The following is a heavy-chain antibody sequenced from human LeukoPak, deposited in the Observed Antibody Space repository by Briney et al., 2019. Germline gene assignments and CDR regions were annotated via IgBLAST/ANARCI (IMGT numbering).Heavy chain of an antibody. Sequence: PGGSLRLSCGVSGLTFSTYEVNWVRQAPGKGLEWVSYISTSGSTIYYADSVKGRFTISRDNAENSLYLQMNSLRAEDTAVYYCARSGGHFDYWGQGTLVTVSS. CDR1: GLTFSTYE. CDR3: ARSGGHFDY. J-gene: IGHJ4*02. CDR2: ISTSGSTI. V-gene: IGHV3-48*03. D-gene: IGHD3-10*01.